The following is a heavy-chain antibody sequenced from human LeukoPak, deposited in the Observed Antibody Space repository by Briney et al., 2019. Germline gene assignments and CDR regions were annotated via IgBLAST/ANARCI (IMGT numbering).Heavy chain of an antibody. V-gene: IGHV3-7*01. CDR1: GSAFSRSW. Sequence: QTGGSLRLSCEASGSAFSRSWMSWVRQAPGRGPEWVGLMTITGNPIYHLESVEGRFTISRDNAKYLLYLQMSNLRAEDPAVDYCVIDRGAQGGQGPLGSVSS. CDR2: MTITGNPI. J-gene: IGHJ4*02. CDR3: VIDRGAQ.